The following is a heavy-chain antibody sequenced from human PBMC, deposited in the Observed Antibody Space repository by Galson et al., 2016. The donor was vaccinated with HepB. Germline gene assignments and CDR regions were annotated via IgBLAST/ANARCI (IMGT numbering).Heavy chain of an antibody. CDR3: ARDPRDNTLLSRLSD. CDR2: MYHSGNT. V-gene: IGHV4-4*02. Sequence: ETLSLTCAVSGGSISSNNWWSWVRQPPGKGLEWIGEMYHSGNTNYNPSLKSRVTISLDKSQSQFSLKLSSVTAADTAVYYCARDPRDNTLLSRLSDWGQGTLVTVSS. CDR1: GGSISSNNW. D-gene: IGHD2/OR15-2a*01. J-gene: IGHJ4*02.